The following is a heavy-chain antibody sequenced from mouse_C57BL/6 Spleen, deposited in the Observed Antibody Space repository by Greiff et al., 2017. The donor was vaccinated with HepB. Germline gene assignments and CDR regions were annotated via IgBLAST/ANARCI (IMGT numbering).Heavy chain of an antibody. D-gene: IGHD2-1*01. CDR2: IDPETGGT. V-gene: IGHV1-15*01. CDR1: GYTFTDYE. J-gene: IGHJ1*03. Sequence: VQLQQSGAELVRPGASVTLSCKASGYTFTDYEMHWVKQTPVHGLEWIGAIDPETGGTAYNQKFKGKAILTADKSSSTAYMELRSLTSEDSAVYYCTRTRNCRGYFDVWGTGATVTGSS. CDR3: TRTRNCRGYFDV.